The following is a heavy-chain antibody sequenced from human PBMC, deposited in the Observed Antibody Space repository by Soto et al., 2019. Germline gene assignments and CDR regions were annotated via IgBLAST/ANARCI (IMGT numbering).Heavy chain of an antibody. CDR1: GYTFTIYY. V-gene: IGHV1-46*01. CDR2: INPSGGST. Sequence: ASVKVSCKASGYTFTIYYMHWVRQAPGQGLEWMGIINPSGGSTSYAQKFQGRVTMTRDTSTSTVYMELSSLRSEDTAVYYCAREGADSGYVYYYYYGMDVWGQGTTVTVSS. D-gene: IGHD3-22*01. J-gene: IGHJ6*02. CDR3: AREGADSGYVYYYYYGMDV.